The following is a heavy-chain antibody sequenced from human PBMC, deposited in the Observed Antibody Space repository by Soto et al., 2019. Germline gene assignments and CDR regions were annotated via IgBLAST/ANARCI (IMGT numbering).Heavy chain of an antibody. D-gene: IGHD6-6*01. V-gene: IGHV3-30*03. Sequence: GGSLRLSCAASGFTFSSYGMHWVRQAPGKGLEWVAVISYDGSNKYYADSVKGRFTISRDNSKNTLYLQMNSLRAEDTAVYYCASGSSSDYWGQGTLVTVSS. CDR1: GFTFSSYG. CDR2: ISYDGSNK. CDR3: ASGSSSDY. J-gene: IGHJ4*02.